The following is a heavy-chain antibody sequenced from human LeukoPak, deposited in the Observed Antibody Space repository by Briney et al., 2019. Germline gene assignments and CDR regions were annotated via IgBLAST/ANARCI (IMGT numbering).Heavy chain of an antibody. D-gene: IGHD3-22*01. CDR1: GGSISSGDFY. CDR2: MYYSGST. Sequence: SQTLSLTCTVSGGSISSGDFYWSWIPQPPGKGLEWIAYMYYSGSTYYNPSLKSRVTMSADTSKNQLSLKLSSVTAADTAVYYCARPYYYDSRIDPWGQGILVTVSS. J-gene: IGHJ5*02. CDR3: ARPYYYDSRIDP. V-gene: IGHV4-30-4*01.